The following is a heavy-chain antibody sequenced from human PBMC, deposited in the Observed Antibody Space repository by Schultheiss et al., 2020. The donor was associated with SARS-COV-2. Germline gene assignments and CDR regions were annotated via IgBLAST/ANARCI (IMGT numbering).Heavy chain of an antibody. J-gene: IGHJ6*02. CDR3: ARDHVMGGILTGYYTGHYYYYGMDV. CDR1: GFTFSIDW. D-gene: IGHD3-9*01. CDR2: INKDGSKI. Sequence: GGSLRLSCAASGFTFSIDWMTWVRQAPGKGLEWVANINKDGSKINYVDSVKGRFTISRDNAKNSLYLQMNSLRAEDTAVYYCARDHVMGGILTGYYTGHYYYYGMDVWGQGTTVTVSS. V-gene: IGHV3-7*01.